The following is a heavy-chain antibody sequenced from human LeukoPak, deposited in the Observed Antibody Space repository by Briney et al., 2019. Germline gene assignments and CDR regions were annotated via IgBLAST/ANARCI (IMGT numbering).Heavy chain of an antibody. CDR3: ARDRGMVAFDY. Sequence: GGSLRLSCAASGFTFTDYTINRVRQAPGEGLEWVSSISSSSYIEYADSVKGRFTISRDNAKNSVYLQMNSLRAEDTAVYYCARDRGMVAFDYWGQGTLVTVSS. D-gene: IGHD2-15*01. V-gene: IGHV3-69-1*01. CDR1: GFTFTDYT. J-gene: IGHJ4*02. CDR2: ISSSSYI.